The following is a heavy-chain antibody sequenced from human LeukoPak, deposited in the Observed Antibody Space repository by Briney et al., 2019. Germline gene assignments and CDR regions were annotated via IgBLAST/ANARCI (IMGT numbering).Heavy chain of an antibody. D-gene: IGHD7-27*01. CDR2: IYYSGST. Sequence: SETLSLTCTVSGGSISSGGYYWSWIRQHLGKGLEWIGYIYYSGSTDYNPSLKSRVTISVDTSKNQFSLKLSSVTAADTAVYYCARAAGDVYYYYYMDVWGKGTTVTVSS. CDR1: GGSISSGGYY. V-gene: IGHV4-61*08. J-gene: IGHJ6*03. CDR3: ARAAGDVYYYYYMDV.